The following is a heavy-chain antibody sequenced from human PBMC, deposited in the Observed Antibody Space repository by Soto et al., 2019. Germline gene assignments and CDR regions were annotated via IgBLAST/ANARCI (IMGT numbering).Heavy chain of an antibody. Sequence: PSETLSLTCTVSGGSISSYYWSWIRQPPGKGLEYIGYIYFSGSANYNPSRKSRLTISLDTSKNQFSLKLTSVTAADTAVYYCARHIASQHCSGGSCYGPFDHWGQGTLVTVSS. V-gene: IGHV4-59*01. CDR2: IYFSGSA. CDR3: ARHIASQHCSGGSCYGPFDH. CDR1: GGSISSYY. D-gene: IGHD2-15*01. J-gene: IGHJ4*02.